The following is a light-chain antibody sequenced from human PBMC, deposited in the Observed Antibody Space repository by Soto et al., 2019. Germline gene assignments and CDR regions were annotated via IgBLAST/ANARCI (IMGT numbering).Light chain of an antibody. CDR1: QSVSDK. V-gene: IGKV3-15*01. J-gene: IGKJ5*01. CDR2: RAS. Sequence: EFLMTQSPATLYVSPGERVALSCRASQSVSDKLAWYQQKPGQGPRLLVYRASTRTLGIPARFSGSESGTEFTLTISSLQSEDFAIYYCQQYNTWPITFGQGTRLEIK. CDR3: QQYNTWPIT.